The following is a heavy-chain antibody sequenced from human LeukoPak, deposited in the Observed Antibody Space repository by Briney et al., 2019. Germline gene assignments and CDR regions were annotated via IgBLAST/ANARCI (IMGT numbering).Heavy chain of an antibody. CDR1: GFTVSSNY. CDR3: ARGGLVFGY. V-gene: IGHV3-53*01. Sequence: GGSPRLSCAASGFTVSSNYMSWVRQAPGKGLEWVSVLYSGGSTYYADSVKGRFTISRDNSKNTLYLQMNSLRAEDTAVYYCARGGLVFGYWGQGTLVTVSS. CDR2: LYSGGST. J-gene: IGHJ4*02. D-gene: IGHD2-2*01.